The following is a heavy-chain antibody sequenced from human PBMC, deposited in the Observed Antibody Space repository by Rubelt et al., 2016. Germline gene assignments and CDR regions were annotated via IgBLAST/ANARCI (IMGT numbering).Heavy chain of an antibody. CDR1: GFTFSNAW. Sequence: EAHLEESGGDLVTPGGSLRLSCAASGFTFSNAWMSWVRQAPGKGLEWVASISSTTNYIYYADSSEGRLTSSRDDAKSSRFLQMNSLRAEGTAVYYCARDHLVGVTATGGLDVWGQGTTVTVSS. V-gene: IGHV3-21*01. CDR2: ISSTTNYI. D-gene: IGHD1-26*01. CDR3: ARDHLVGVTATGGLDV. J-gene: IGHJ6*02.